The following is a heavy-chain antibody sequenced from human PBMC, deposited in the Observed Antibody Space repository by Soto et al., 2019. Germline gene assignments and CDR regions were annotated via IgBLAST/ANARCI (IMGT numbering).Heavy chain of an antibody. V-gene: IGHV2-5*02. D-gene: IGHD3-3*01. CDR3: AHRCLRPVFGLVTTTAIYFDF. CDR1: GFSLTTSGVG. J-gene: IGHJ4*02. Sequence: QITLKESGPTVVKPTETLTLTCTFSGFSLTTSGVGVGWVRQSPGKAPEWLALIYWDDDKRYSTSLNSRLIITKDTSKNQVVLTMANVDPADTATYYCAHRCLRPVFGLVTTTAIYFDFWGPGTPVVVAS. CDR2: IYWDDDK.